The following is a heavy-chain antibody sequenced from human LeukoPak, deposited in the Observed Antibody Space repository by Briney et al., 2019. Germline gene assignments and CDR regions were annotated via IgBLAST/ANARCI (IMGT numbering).Heavy chain of an antibody. CDR1: GGSISSGSYY. CDR3: ARDTAMAYYYYGMDA. CDR2: IYTSGST. D-gene: IGHD5-18*01. J-gene: IGHJ6*02. V-gene: IGHV4-61*02. Sequence: SQTLSLTCTVSGGSISSGSYYWSWIRQPAGKGLGWIGRIYTSGSTNYNPSLKSRVTISVDTSKNQFSPKLSSVTAADTAVYYCARDTAMAYYYYGMDAWGQGTTVTVSS.